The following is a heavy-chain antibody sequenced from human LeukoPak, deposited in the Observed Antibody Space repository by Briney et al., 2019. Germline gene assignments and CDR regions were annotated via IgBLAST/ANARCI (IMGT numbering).Heavy chain of an antibody. Sequence: PGGSLRLSCAASGFTFNNYGMHWVRQAPGKGLEWVAIISYDGSNTYYADSVKGRFTISRDNSKNTLYLQMNSLRAEDTAVYYCARDPSTGTLDYWGQGTLVTVSS. CDR3: ARDPSTGTLDY. V-gene: IGHV3-30*03. J-gene: IGHJ4*02. CDR2: ISYDGSNT. CDR1: GFTFNNYG. D-gene: IGHD6-13*01.